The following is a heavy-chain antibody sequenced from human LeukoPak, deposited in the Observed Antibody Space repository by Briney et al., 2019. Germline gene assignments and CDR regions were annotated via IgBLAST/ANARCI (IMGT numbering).Heavy chain of an antibody. Sequence: PSETLSLTCAVSGGSISSNSYYWGWIRQPQGKGLEWIGSANHSGSTYYNPTLKSRVKISVDPSMSHVSLKLTSVTASDTAGYYCARNLVGAPRYFDVWGQGTLVTVSS. CDR3: ARNLVGAPRYFDV. CDR1: GGSISSNSYY. CDR2: ANHSGST. V-gene: IGHV4-39*07. D-gene: IGHD1-26*01. J-gene: IGHJ4*02.